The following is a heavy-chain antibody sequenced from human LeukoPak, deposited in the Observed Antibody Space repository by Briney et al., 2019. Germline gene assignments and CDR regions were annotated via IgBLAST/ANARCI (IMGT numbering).Heavy chain of an antibody. V-gene: IGHV1-18*04. Sequence: PLASVKVSCKASGYTFTGYYMHWVRQAPGQGLEWMGWISAYNGNTNYAQKLQGRVTMTTDTSTSTAYMELRSLRSDDTAVYYCARESSSWYPRRWFDPWGQGTLVTVSS. J-gene: IGHJ5*02. CDR3: ARESSSWYPRRWFDP. CDR1: GYTFTGYY. D-gene: IGHD6-13*01. CDR2: ISAYNGNT.